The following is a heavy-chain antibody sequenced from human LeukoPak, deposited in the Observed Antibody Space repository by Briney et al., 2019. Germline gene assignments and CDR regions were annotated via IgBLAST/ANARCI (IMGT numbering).Heavy chain of an antibody. CDR3: ARGAEWEPPYYFDY. V-gene: IGHV1-69*04. Sequence: ASVKVSCKASGGTFSSYAISWVRQAPGQGLEWMGRIIPILGIANYAQKFQGRVTITADKSTSTAYMELSSLRSEDTAVYYCARGAEWEPPYYFDYWGQGTLVTVSS. D-gene: IGHD1-26*01. J-gene: IGHJ4*02. CDR1: GGTFSSYA. CDR2: IIPILGIA.